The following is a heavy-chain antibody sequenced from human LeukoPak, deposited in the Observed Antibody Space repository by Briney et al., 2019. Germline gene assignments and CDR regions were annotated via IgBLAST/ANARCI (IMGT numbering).Heavy chain of an antibody. CDR3: ARGLDSSGYYQY. Sequence: GASVKVSCKSSGYTFTNYYVHWVRQAPGQGREWRGIINPSGGSTTYAQKFQGRVTMTRDTSTSTVYMELSSLRSEDTAVYYCARGLDSSGYYQYWGQGTLVTVSS. J-gene: IGHJ4*02. CDR2: INPSGGST. V-gene: IGHV1-46*01. D-gene: IGHD3-22*01. CDR1: GYTFTNYY.